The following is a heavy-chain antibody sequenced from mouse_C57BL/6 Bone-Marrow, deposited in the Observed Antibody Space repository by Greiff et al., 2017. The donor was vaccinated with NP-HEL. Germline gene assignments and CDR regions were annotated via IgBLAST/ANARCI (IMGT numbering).Heavy chain of an antibody. J-gene: IGHJ1*03. D-gene: IGHD1-2*01. CDR3: AVRLWYFDV. V-gene: IGHV1-82*01. Sequence: VQLQQSGPELVKPGASVKISCKASGYAFSSSWMNWVKQRPGKGLEWIGRIYPGDGDTNYNGKFKGKATLTADKSSSTAYMQLSSLTSEDSAVYFCAVRLWYFDVWGTGTTVTVSS. CDR1: GYAFSSSW. CDR2: IYPGDGDT.